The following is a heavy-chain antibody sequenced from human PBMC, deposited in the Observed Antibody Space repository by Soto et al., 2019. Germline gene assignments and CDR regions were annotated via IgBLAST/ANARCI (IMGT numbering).Heavy chain of an antibody. D-gene: IGHD2-21*02. Sequence: EVQLLESGGGLVQPGGSLRLSCAASGFTFSTYAMSWVRQAPGKGLEWVSTISSSGGSTHYADSVKARFTISRDNSKNTLYLQMNSLRAEDTAVYYCAKFYGGNSAHTYTIDPWGQGTLVTVSS. CDR2: ISSSGGST. V-gene: IGHV3-23*01. CDR1: GFTFSTYA. J-gene: IGHJ5*02. CDR3: AKFYGGNSAHTYTIDP.